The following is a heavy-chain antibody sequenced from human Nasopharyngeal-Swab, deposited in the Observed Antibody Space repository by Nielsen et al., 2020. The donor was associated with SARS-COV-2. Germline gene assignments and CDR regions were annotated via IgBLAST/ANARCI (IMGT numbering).Heavy chain of an antibody. Sequence: GESLKISCAASGFAFTDYSMDWVRQAPGKGLEWVSYITSSSSTRYYADSVKGRFTVSRDNAKNSLYLQMNSLRAEDTAVYYCAREVPHYYDSSGYSDWGQGTLVTVSS. CDR3: AREVPHYYDSSGYSD. V-gene: IGHV3-48*01. CDR2: ITSSSSTR. D-gene: IGHD3-22*01. CDR1: GFAFTDYS. J-gene: IGHJ4*02.